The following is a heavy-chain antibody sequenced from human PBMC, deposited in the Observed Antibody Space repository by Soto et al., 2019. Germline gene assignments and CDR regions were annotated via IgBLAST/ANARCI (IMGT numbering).Heavy chain of an antibody. J-gene: IGHJ6*02. CDR3: ARDPVDLFGYLDV. Sequence: QEELVQSGAEVKKPGSSVNVCCKASGDTFASYSITWLRQVPGERLEWMGEIIPLMRTVNYAQKFQDRVTITGDRSTSTVYMALNSLRADDTAVYYCARDPVDLFGYLDVWGQGTTVTVSS. D-gene: IGHD2-21*01. CDR2: IIPLMRTV. V-gene: IGHV1-69*06. CDR1: GDTFASYS.